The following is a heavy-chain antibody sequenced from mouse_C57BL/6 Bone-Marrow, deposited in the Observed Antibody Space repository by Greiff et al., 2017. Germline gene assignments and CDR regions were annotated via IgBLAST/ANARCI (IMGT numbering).Heavy chain of an antibody. CDR1: GFSFNTYA. J-gene: IGHJ4*01. Sequence: EVKLVESGGGLVQPKGSLKLSCAASGFSFNTYAMNWVRQAPGKGLEWVARIRSKSNNYATYYADSVKDRFTISRDDSESMLYLQMNNLKTEDTAMYYCVRQRPLSMDDWGQGTSVTVSS. CDR3: VRQRPLSMDD. V-gene: IGHV10-1*01. CDR2: IRSKSNNYAT. D-gene: IGHD2-12*01.